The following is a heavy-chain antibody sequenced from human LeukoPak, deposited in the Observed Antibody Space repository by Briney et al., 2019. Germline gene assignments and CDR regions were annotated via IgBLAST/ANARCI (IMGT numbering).Heavy chain of an antibody. CDR2: IYYSGST. CDR3: ARGIGWLPGY. V-gene: IGHV4-59*01. D-gene: IGHD6-19*01. CDR1: GGSISSYY. Sequence: SETLSLTCTVSGGSISSYYWIWIRQPPGKGLEWIGYIYYSGSTNYNPSLKGRVTMSVDTSKNQFSLNLSSVTAADTAVYYCARGIGWLPGYWGQGTLVSVSS. J-gene: IGHJ4*02.